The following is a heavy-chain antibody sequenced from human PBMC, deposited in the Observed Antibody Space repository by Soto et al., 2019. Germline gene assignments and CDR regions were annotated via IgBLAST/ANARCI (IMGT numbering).Heavy chain of an antibody. CDR3: AKGLNHGWSGYYLDY. J-gene: IGHJ4*02. D-gene: IGHD3-3*01. CDR1: GFTFSSYA. Sequence: EVQLLESGGGLVQPGGSLRLSCAASGFTFSSYAMSWVRQAPGKGLEWVSAISGSGGSTYYADSVKGRFTISRDHSKNPLYLQMNSLRAEDTAVYYCAKGLNHGWSGYYLDYWGQGTLVTVSS. CDR2: ISGSGGST. V-gene: IGHV3-23*01.